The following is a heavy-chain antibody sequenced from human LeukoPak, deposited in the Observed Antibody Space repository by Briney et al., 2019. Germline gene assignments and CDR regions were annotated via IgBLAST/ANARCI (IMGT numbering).Heavy chain of an antibody. Sequence: GGSLRLSCAASGFTFSSYAMTWVRQAPGKGLEWVSAISGSGGSTYYADSVKGRFTISRDNSKNTLYLQMNSLRAEDTAVYYCAKRVWHSYYYYMDVWGKGTTVTVSS. V-gene: IGHV3-23*01. CDR2: ISGSGGST. J-gene: IGHJ6*03. CDR3: AKRVWHSYYYYMDV. CDR1: GFTFSSYA. D-gene: IGHD6-6*01.